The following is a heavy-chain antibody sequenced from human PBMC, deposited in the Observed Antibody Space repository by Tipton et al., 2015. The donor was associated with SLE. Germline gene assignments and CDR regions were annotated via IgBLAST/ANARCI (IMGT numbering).Heavy chain of an antibody. Sequence: TLSLTCTVSGGSISSGGYYWSWIRQHPGKGLEWIGYTYYSGSTNYNPSLKSRVTMSVDMSTNQFSLRLTSVTAADTAVYYCARLGGSYSLAYWGQGTLVTVSS. CDR1: GGSISSGGYY. D-gene: IGHD1-26*01. V-gene: IGHV4-61*08. CDR2: TYYSGST. CDR3: ARLGGSYSLAY. J-gene: IGHJ4*02.